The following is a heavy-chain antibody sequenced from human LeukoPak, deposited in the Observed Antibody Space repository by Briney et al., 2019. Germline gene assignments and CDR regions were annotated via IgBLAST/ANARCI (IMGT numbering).Heavy chain of an antibody. J-gene: IGHJ4*02. CDR3: AKDVPMAGGYYFDY. V-gene: IGHV3-23*01. Sequence: QAGGSLRLSCAASGFTFSSYAMSWVRQAPGKGLEWVSAISGSGGSTYYADSVKGRFTISRDNSKNTLYLQMNSLRAEDTAVYYRAKDVPMAGGYYFDYWGQGTLVTVSS. CDR1: GFTFSSYA. CDR2: ISGSGGST. D-gene: IGHD2-8*01.